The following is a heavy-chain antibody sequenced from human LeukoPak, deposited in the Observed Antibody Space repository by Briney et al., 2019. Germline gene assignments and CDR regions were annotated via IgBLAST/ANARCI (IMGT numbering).Heavy chain of an antibody. CDR2: ISGSDDGT. J-gene: IGHJ4*02. D-gene: IGHD2-15*01. V-gene: IGHV3-23*01. Sequence: GGSLRLSCAASGFTFSTYAMSWVRQIPGKGLEWVSAISGSDDGTYYADSVKGRFTISRDNSRNTLYLQMNTLRAEDAAVYFCAKSPVPSCRGSFCYPFDYWGQGNLVTVSS. CDR3: AKSPVPSCRGSFCYPFDY. CDR1: GFTFSTYA.